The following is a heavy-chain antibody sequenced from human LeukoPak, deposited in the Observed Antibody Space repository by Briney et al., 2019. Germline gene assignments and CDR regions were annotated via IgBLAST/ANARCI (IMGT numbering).Heavy chain of an antibody. CDR1: GGTFSSYA. CDR3: ARKIRFGEFSDAFDI. D-gene: IGHD3-10*01. CDR2: IIPIFGTA. Sequence: ASMKVSCKASGGTFSSYAISWVRQAPGQGLEWMGGIIPIFGTANYAQKFQGRVTITADESTSTAYMELSSLRSEDTAVYYCARKIRFGEFSDAFDIWGQGTMVTVSS. V-gene: IGHV1-69*13. J-gene: IGHJ3*02.